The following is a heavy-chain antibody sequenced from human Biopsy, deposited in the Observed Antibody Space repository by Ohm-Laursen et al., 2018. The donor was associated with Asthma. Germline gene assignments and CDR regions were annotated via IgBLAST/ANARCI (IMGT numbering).Heavy chain of an antibody. V-gene: IGHV4-39*01. CDR1: GFSMDTNSYF. D-gene: IGHD4-17*01. CDR2: VFYTGIT. Sequence: SETLSLTCTISGFSMDTNSYFWGWIRQPPGKGLEWIGGVFYTGITYYNPSLESRVTMSVDTSKSQFFLEVNSVTAPDTAVYYCARHPNNGDYSYWCFDLWGRGTLVTVSS. CDR3: ARHPNNGDYSYWCFDL. J-gene: IGHJ2*01.